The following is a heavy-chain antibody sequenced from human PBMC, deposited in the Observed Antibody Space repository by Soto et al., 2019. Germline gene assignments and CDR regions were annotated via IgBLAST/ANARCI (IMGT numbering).Heavy chain of an antibody. V-gene: IGHV4-31*03. Sequence: QVQLQESGPGLVKPSQTLSLTCTVSGGSISSGGSYWRWIRQHPGTGLEWIGYIYYSGSTCDNPSRKRRVTIPVDTAKNQGPLKLSSVTAADTAVYYGARSVTPGGQGTLVTVSS. CDR1: GGSISSGGSY. CDR2: IYYSGST. D-gene: IGHD2-21*02. CDR3: ARSVTP. J-gene: IGHJ5*02.